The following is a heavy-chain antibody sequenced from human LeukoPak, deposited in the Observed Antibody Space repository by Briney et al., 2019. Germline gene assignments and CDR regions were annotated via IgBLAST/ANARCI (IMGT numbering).Heavy chain of an antibody. Sequence: GSLRLSCAASGFTFTIFGLNWVRQAPGKGPEWGSYIDARSGITYYADSVQGRFTLSRDNDRESVFLQMDSLRVDDTAVYYCARTYDFGRGPPGDAFDNWGPGTWVIVSS. J-gene: IGHJ3*02. V-gene: IGHV3-48*01. CDR2: IDARSGIT. D-gene: IGHD3-3*01. CDR1: GFTFTIFG. CDR3: ARTYDFGRGPPGDAFDN.